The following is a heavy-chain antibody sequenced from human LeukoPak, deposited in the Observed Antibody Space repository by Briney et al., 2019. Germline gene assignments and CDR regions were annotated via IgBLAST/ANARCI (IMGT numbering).Heavy chain of an antibody. CDR1: GGSISSFS. CDR3: ARGDTAMGTSIDY. CDR2: IYYSGST. Sequence: PSETLSLTCTVSGGSISSFSWSWIRQPPGKGLEWIGYIYYSGSTNYNPSLKSRVTISVDTTKNQFSLKLSSVTAADTAVYYCARGDTAMGTSIDYWGQGTLVTVSS. D-gene: IGHD5-18*01. V-gene: IGHV4-59*01. J-gene: IGHJ4*02.